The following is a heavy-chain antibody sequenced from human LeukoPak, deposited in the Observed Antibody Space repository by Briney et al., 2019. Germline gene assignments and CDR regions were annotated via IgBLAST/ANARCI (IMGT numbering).Heavy chain of an antibody. J-gene: IGHJ5*02. Sequence: GGSLRLSCAVSGFTFNSYAMSWVRQPPGKGLEWVSDISYSGGSTYYADSVKGRFTISRNNSKNTLYLQMNSLRAEDTAVYYCAKGPVLLWFGELHWFDPWGQGTLVTVSS. CDR3: AKGPVLLWFGELHWFDP. CDR2: ISYSGGST. V-gene: IGHV3-23*01. CDR1: GFTFNSYA. D-gene: IGHD3-10*01.